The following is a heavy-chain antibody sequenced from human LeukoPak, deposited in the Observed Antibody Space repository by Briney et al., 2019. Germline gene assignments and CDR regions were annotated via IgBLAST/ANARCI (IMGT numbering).Heavy chain of an antibody. Sequence: ASVKVSCKASGYTFTSYGISWVRQAPGQGLEWMGWISAYNGNTNYAQRLQGRVTMTTDTSTSTAYMELRSLRSDDTAVYYCARDQYYYDSSGYYGRDYWGQGTLVTVSS. D-gene: IGHD3-22*01. CDR2: ISAYNGNT. V-gene: IGHV1-18*01. CDR1: GYTFTSYG. J-gene: IGHJ4*02. CDR3: ARDQYYYDSSGYYGRDY.